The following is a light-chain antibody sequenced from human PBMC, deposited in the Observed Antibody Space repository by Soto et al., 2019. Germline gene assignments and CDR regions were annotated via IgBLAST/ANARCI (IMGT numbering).Light chain of an antibody. CDR2: EVS. Sequence: QSALTQPRSVSGSPGQSVAISCTGTSSDVGSYNYVSWYQQHPGKAPRLMIYEVSKRPSGVPDRFSGSKSGNTASLTVSGLQAEDEADYYCSSYAGTAYVFGTGTKLTVL. CDR1: SSDVGSYNY. CDR3: SSYAGTAYV. J-gene: IGLJ1*01. V-gene: IGLV2-11*01.